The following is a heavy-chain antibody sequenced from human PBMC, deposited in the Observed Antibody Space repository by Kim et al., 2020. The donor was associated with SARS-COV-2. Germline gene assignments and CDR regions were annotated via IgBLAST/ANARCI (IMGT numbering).Heavy chain of an antibody. CDR2: ARSKAKGYTT. J-gene: IGHJ4*02. V-gene: IGHV3-72*01. D-gene: IGHD3-22*01. CDR1: GFTFSDHY. CDR3: ATALDDTSGYYYFDY. Sequence: GGSLRLSCAASGFTFSDHYMDWVRQAPGKGLEWVARARSKAKGYTTQYAASVTGRFTVSRDDSKNSLYLQMNSLKTEDTAVYYCATALDDTSGYYYFDYWCQGTLVTVSS.